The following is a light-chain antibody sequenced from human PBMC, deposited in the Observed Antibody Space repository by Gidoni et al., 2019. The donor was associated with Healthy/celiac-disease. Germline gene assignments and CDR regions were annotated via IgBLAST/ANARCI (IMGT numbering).Light chain of an antibody. Sequence: DIQMTQSPSTLSASVGDRVTITCRASQSIGSWLAWYQQKPGKAPNLLIYKASYLESGVPSRFSGHRSGTQFTLTISSLQPDDFATYHCQHYNSLWTFGQGTKVEIK. CDR2: KAS. J-gene: IGKJ1*01. CDR3: QHYNSLWT. V-gene: IGKV1-5*03. CDR1: QSIGSW.